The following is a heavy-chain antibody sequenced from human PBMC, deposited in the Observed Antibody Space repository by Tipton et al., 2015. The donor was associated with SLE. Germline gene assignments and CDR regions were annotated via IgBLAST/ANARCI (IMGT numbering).Heavy chain of an antibody. J-gene: IGHJ3*01. CDR1: GYSISSGYY. CDR2: IYHSGST. D-gene: IGHD4-17*01. CDR3: ARGCLQSSYGLDV. Sequence: LRLSCTVSGYSISSGYYWGWIRQPPGKGLEWIGLIYHSGSTYYNPSLKSRVTVSVDTSKNQFSLKLSSVTAADTAVYYCARGCLQSSYGLDVWGQGTMVTVSS. V-gene: IGHV4-38-2*02.